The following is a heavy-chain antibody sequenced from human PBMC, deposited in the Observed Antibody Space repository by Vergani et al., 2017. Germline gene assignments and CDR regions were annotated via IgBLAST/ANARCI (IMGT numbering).Heavy chain of an antibody. CDR2: IWYDGSNK. CDR3: ARYGPFSDGSSGYWGNYFDY. D-gene: IGHD3-22*01. V-gene: IGHV3-33*01. Sequence: QVQLVESGGGVVQPGRSLRLSCAASGFTFSSYGMHWVRQAPGKGLEWVAVIWYDGSNKYYADTVKGRFTISRDNSKNTLYQQMNSLRAEDTAVDYCARYGPFSDGSSGYWGNYFDYWGQGTLVTVSS. CDR1: GFTFSSYG. J-gene: IGHJ4*02.